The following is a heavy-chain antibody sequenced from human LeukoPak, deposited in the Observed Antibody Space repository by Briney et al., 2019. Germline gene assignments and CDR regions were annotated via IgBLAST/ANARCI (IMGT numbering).Heavy chain of an antibody. V-gene: IGHV1-2*02. D-gene: IGHD2-2*01. CDR2: INPNSGGT. CDR3: AIPGGYCSSTSCYAGGDYYYYMDV. Sequence: ASVKVSCKASGYTFTGYYMHWVRQAPGQGLEWMGWINPNSGGTNYAQKFQGRVTMTRDTSISTAYMELSRLRSDDTAVYYCAIPGGYCSSTSCYAGGDYYYYMDVWGKGNTFAVSS. CDR1: GYTFTGYY. J-gene: IGHJ6*03.